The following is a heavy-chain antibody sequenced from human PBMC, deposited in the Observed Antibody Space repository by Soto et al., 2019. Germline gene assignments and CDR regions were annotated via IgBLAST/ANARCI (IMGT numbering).Heavy chain of an antibody. V-gene: IGHV3-9*01. J-gene: IGHJ4*02. CDR3: AKDVTSSGLVY. Sequence: EVQLVESGGGLVQPGRSLRLSCAASGFTFDDYAMHWVRQAPGKGLEWVSGISWNSGSIGYADSVKGRFTISRDNAKNSLYLQMNSLRAEETALYYCAKDVTSSGLVYWGQGTLVTVSS. D-gene: IGHD6-19*01. CDR1: GFTFDDYA. CDR2: ISWNSGSI.